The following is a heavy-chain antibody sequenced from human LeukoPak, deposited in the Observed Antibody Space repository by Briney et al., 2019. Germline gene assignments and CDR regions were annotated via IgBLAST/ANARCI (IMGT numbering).Heavy chain of an antibody. D-gene: IGHD6-19*01. CDR3: ARRLAYYYMDV. V-gene: IGHV4-39*07. Sequence: SETLSLTCTVSGGSISSSTFYWGWIRQPPGKGLEWIGNIYYDGSTYYNPSLKSRVTISVDTSKSQFSLKLSSVTAADTALYYCARRLAYYYMDVWGKGTTVTVSS. J-gene: IGHJ6*03. CDR2: IYYDGST. CDR1: GGSISSSTFY.